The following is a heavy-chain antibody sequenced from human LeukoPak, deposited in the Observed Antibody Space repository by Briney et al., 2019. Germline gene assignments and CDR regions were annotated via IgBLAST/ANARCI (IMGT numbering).Heavy chain of an antibody. CDR3: ARFGYSGWNLEY. CDR1: GFSFRDFW. Sequence: GGSLRLSCAASGFSFRDFWMTWVRQAPGKGLEWVANINQGGSVKFYVDSVKGRFTISRDDDESSLYVQMNSLRDEDTAVYYCARFGYSGWNLEYWGQGTLVTVSS. CDR2: INQGGSVK. D-gene: IGHD5-12*01. J-gene: IGHJ4*02. V-gene: IGHV3-7*01.